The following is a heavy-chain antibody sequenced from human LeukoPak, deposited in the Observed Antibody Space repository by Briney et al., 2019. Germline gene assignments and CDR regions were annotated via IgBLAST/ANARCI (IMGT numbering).Heavy chain of an antibody. CDR3: TTGIGNYYYY. J-gene: IGHJ4*02. D-gene: IGHD3-10*01. Sequence: PGGSLRLSCAASGSTFSRYWMHWVRQAPGKGLVWVSRVKSDGSDTIYADSVKGRFTISRDNAKNTLYLQMDSLRAEDTAMYYCTTGIGNYYYYWGQGTLVTVAS. CDR1: GSTFSRYW. CDR2: VKSDGSDT. V-gene: IGHV3-74*01.